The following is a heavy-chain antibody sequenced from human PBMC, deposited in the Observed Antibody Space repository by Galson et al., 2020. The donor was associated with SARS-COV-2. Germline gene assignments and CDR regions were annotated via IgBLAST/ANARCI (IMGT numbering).Heavy chain of an antibody. D-gene: IGHD3-9*01. Sequence: SGPTLVKPTQTLTLTCTFSEFSLSTSGRCVRWIRQPPGKALEWHALIDCDDDKYYSTSMKTRLTLSKDTSKNQVVLTMTNMDPVDTATYYFERFPVQLTGYLGYYYCYGMDVWGQGTTVTVSS. CDR1: EFSLSTSGRC. V-gene: IGHV2-70*01. CDR3: ERFPVQLTGYLGYYYCYGMDV. J-gene: IGHJ6*02. CDR2: IDCDDDK.